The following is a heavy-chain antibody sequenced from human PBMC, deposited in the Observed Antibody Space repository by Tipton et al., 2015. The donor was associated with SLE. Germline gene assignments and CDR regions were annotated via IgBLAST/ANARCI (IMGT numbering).Heavy chain of an antibody. CDR1: GDSISSSSYY. Sequence: TLSLTCTVSGDSISSSSYYWGWIRQPPGKGLEWIGSIYYSGSTYYNSSLKSRVTISVDTSKNQFSLKLSSVTAADTAVYYCARMVQGDYFDYWGQGTLVTVSS. CDR3: ARMVQGDYFDY. D-gene: IGHD3-10*01. CDR2: IYYSGST. J-gene: IGHJ4*02. V-gene: IGHV4-39*01.